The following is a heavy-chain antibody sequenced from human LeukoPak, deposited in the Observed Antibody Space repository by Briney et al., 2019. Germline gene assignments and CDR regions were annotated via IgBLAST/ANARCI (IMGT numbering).Heavy chain of an antibody. D-gene: IGHD6-19*01. V-gene: IGHV1-8*01. CDR2: MNPNSGNT. CDR1: GYAFTTYD. CDR3: ARGRGSGHKENCFDP. Sequence: GASVKVSCKASGYAFTTYDINWVRQATGQGPEWIGWMNPNSGNTGYTQNFQGRVTMTRNTSISTAYMELSSLKSEDTAVYYCARGRGSGHKENCFDPWGLGTLVTVSS. J-gene: IGHJ5*02.